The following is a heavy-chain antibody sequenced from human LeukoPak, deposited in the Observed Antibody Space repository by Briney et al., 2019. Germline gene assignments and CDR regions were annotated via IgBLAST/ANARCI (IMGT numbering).Heavy chain of an antibody. D-gene: IGHD2-15*01. CDR3: AKDEEVVDFDY. CDR1: GFTFSNYA. Sequence: TGGSLRLSCAASGFTFSNYAMSWVRQAPGKGLEWVSGISDSAGSTYYADSVKGRFTISRDNSKNTLYLQMNSLRAEDAAIYYCAKDEEVVDFDYWGQGTLVTVSS. CDR2: ISDSAGST. V-gene: IGHV3-23*01. J-gene: IGHJ4*02.